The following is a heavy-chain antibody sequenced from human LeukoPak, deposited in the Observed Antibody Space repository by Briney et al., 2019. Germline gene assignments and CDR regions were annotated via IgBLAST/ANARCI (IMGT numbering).Heavy chain of an antibody. J-gene: IGHJ4*02. D-gene: IGHD2/OR15-2a*01. CDR1: GGSISSYY. CDR3: AGHHPRNTVDF. V-gene: IGHV4-59*08. Sequence: SETLSLTCTVSGGSISSYYWSWLRQPPGKGLEWIGYIYYSGSTNYNPSLKSRVTISVDTSKNQFSLKLSSVTAADTAVYYCAGHHPRNTVDFWGQGTLVTVSS. CDR2: IYYSGST.